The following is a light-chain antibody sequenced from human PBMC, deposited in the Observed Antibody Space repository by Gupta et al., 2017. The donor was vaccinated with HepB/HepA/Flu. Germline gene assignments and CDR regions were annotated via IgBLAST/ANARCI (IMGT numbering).Light chain of an antibody. CDR2: DAS. CDR1: QTISSY. V-gene: IGKV3-11*01. Sequence: DIVLTHSPATLSLSPGERATLSCRASQTISSYFAWYQQKSGQAPRLLIYDASNRATGIPARFSGSGSGTDFTLTISRLEPEDFAVYYCQQRHSWPLTFGGGTKVEIK. J-gene: IGKJ4*01. CDR3: QQRHSWPLT.